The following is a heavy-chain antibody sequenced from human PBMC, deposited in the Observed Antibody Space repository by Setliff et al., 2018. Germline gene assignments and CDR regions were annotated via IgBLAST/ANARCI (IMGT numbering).Heavy chain of an antibody. CDR1: GESFSNNY. J-gene: IGHJ4*02. D-gene: IGHD2-2*01. CDR2: SNHSGST. CDR3: ARTHCTTTSCFYFHY. V-gene: IGHV4-34*01. Sequence: LSLTCSVYGESFSNNYWSWIRQPPGKGLEWIGESNHSGSTSYNPSLKSRLTMSVDTSKNQFSLKLTSVTAADTTVYYCARTHCTTTSCFYFHYWGQGTVVTVSS.